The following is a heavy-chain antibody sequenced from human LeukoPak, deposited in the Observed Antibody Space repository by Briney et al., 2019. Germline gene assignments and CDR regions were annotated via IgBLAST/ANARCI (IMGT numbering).Heavy chain of an antibody. V-gene: IGHV4-59*01. J-gene: IGHJ6*03. CDR2: IYYSGST. CDR3: ARGRLQGYYYYYMDV. D-gene: IGHD6-25*01. Sequence: PSETLSLTCTVSGGSLSSYYWSWIRQPPGKGLEWIGYIYYSGSTNYNPSLKSRVTISVDTSKNQFSLKLSSVTAADTAVYYCARGRLQGYYYYYMDVWGQGTMVTVSS. CDR1: GGSLSSYY.